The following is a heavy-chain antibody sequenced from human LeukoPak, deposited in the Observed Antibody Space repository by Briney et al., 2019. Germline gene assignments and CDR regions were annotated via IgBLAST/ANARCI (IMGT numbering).Heavy chain of an antibody. J-gene: IGHJ4*02. CDR1: GGSISRYY. CDR2: IYYTGRT. CDR3: ARLVTSYDILTGYSYYFDS. V-gene: IGHV4-59*08. Sequence: TSETLSLTCTVPGGSISRYYWSWIRQPPGEGLEWIAYIYYTGRTNYNPSLKSRVTTSVDTSENQLSLELISVTAADTAVYFCARLVTSYDILTGYSYYFDSWGQGTLVTVSS. D-gene: IGHD3-9*01.